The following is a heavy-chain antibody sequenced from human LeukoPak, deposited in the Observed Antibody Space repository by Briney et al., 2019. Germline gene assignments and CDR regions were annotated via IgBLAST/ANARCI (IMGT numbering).Heavy chain of an antibody. Sequence: GGSLRLSCAASGFTFSDYSMNWVRQAPGRGLEWISYIGISSGNTKYADSVKGRFTISGDKAKNSLYLQMNSLRVEDTAVYYCARDTKYAFDNWGQGTLVTVSS. D-gene: IGHD2-2*01. V-gene: IGHV3-48*01. J-gene: IGHJ4*02. CDR1: GFTFSDYS. CDR2: IGISSGNT. CDR3: ARDTKYAFDN.